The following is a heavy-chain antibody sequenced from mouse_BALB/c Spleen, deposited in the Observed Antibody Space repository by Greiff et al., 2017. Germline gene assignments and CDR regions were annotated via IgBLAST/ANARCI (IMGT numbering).Heavy chain of an antibody. J-gene: IGHJ1*01. CDR3: VRGAYGSSPYWCFDV. D-gene: IGHD1-1*01. CDR2: IWTGGGT. V-gene: IGHV2-9-2*01. CDR1: GFSLTSYD. Sequence: VQLVESGPGLVAPSQSLSITCTVSGFSLTSYDISWIRQPPGKGLEWLGVIWTGGGTNYNSAFMSRLSISKDNSKSQVFLKMNSLQTDDTAIYYCVRGAYGSSPYWCFDVWGAGTTVTVSS.